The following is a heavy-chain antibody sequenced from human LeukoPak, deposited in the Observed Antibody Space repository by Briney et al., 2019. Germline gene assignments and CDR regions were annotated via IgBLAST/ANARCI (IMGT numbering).Heavy chain of an antibody. Sequence: ASVKVSCKASGYTFADYYMNWVRQAPGQGLEWMGWINPDSGGTNYAQKFQGRVTMTRDTSIITAYMELSRLRSDDTAVYYCARGGRLELLVYFYSFMDVWGKGTTVTVSS. J-gene: IGHJ6*03. D-gene: IGHD2-15*01. CDR3: ARGGRLELLVYFYSFMDV. CDR2: INPDSGGT. V-gene: IGHV1-2*02. CDR1: GYTFADYY.